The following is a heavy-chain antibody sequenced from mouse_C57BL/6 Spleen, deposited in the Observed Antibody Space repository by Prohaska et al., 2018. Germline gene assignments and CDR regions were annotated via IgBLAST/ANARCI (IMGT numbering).Heavy chain of an antibody. Sequence: EVKLVESGGGLVQPGGSLKLSCAASGFTFGDYYMYWVRQTPEKRLEWVAYINNGGGSTYYPDTVKGRFTISRDNAKNTLYLQMSRLKSEDTAMYYCATTRTMDYWGQGTSVTVSS. CDR2: INNGGGST. CDR3: ATTRTMDY. J-gene: IGHJ4*01. V-gene: IGHV5-12*01. CDR1: GFTFGDYY.